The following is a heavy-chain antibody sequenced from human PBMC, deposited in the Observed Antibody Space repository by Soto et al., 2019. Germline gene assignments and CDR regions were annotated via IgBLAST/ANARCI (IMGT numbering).Heavy chain of an antibody. CDR3: ARVPYYYDSSGPFDY. Sequence: SLRLSCAASGFTFSSYAMHWVRQAPGKGLEWVAVISYDGSNKYYADSVKGRFTISRDNSKNTLYLQMNSLRAEYTVVYYCARVPYYYDSSGPFDYWGQGTLVTVSS. CDR1: GFTFSSYA. J-gene: IGHJ4*02. V-gene: IGHV3-30-3*01. CDR2: ISYDGSNK. D-gene: IGHD3-22*01.